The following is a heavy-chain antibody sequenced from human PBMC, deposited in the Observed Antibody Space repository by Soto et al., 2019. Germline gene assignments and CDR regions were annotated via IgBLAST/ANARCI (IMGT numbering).Heavy chain of an antibody. D-gene: IGHD1-1*01. CDR2: ITSNSIYI. Sequence: EVQLVESGGGLVKPGGSLRLSCAASGFPFSNFDMNWVRQAPGKGLEWVSSITSNSIYIYYADSVKGRFTVSRDNAKNSLYLEMDRLRAADTAVYYCARDPSGGNYSFHGLDVWVQGTTVTVSS. J-gene: IGHJ6*02. CDR1: GFPFSNFD. V-gene: IGHV3-21*01. CDR3: ARDPSGGNYSFHGLDV.